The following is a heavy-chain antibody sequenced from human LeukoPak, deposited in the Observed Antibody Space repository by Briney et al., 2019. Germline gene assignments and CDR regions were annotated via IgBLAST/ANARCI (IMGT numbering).Heavy chain of an antibody. Sequence: NPSETLSLTCTVSGDSISSRGYHWTWIRQHPGKGLEWIGCISYSGTTYYNPSLKSRLTISADTSNSLFSLNLSSVTAADTAVYYCARDVVVTSSPDAFDIWGQGTMVTVSS. V-gene: IGHV4-31*03. CDR2: ISYSGTT. D-gene: IGHD2-15*01. J-gene: IGHJ3*02. CDR1: GDSISSRGYH. CDR3: ARDVVVTSSPDAFDI.